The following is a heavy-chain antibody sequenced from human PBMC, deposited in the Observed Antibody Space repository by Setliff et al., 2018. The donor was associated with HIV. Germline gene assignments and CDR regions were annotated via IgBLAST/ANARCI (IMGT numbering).Heavy chain of an antibody. J-gene: IGHJ4*02. CDR3: ARRGTNEKFDY. CDR1: GGSISTYY. D-gene: IGHD1-1*01. Sequence: KPSETLSLTCIVSGGSISTYYWSWIRQPPGKGLEWIGYIFFSGSTNYSPSLKSRVTISVDTSKNQFSLKLSSVTAADTAVYYCARRGTNEKFDYWGQGTLVTVSS. CDR2: IFFSGST. V-gene: IGHV4-59*08.